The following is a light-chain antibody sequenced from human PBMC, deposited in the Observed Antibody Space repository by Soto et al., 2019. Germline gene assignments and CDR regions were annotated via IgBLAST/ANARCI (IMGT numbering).Light chain of an antibody. J-gene: IGKJ2*01. CDR1: QSVLYNSNNKNY. CDR2: WAS. CDR3: QHYYSTPYT. V-gene: IGKV4-1*01. Sequence: DIVMTQSPDSLAVSLGERAIINCKSSQSVLYNSNNKNYLAWYQQKPGQPPKLLVYWASTRESGIPDRFSGSGSGTDFTLTISSLQAEDVAFYYCQHYYSTPYTFGQGTKLEFK.